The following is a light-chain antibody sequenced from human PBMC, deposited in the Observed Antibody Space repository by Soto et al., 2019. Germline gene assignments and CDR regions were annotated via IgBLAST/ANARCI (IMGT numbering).Light chain of an antibody. CDR3: QQSYTTPLT. CDR2: AAS. Sequence: DIQVTQSPSSLSASVGDRVTITCRASQYISDFLNWYQQKQGKAPVILIYAASTLQSGVPSRFNGGGSETNFTLIISSLQPEDFATYYCQQSYTTPLTFGGGTKVDIK. V-gene: IGKV1-39*01. CDR1: QYISDF. J-gene: IGKJ4*01.